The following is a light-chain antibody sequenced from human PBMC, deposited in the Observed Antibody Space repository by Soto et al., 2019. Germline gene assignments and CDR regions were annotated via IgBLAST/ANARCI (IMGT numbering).Light chain of an antibody. CDR3: QQYNSYSLT. Sequence: DIQMTQSPSSLSASVGDRVSITCRASQSISTYLNWYHQKPGKAPQLLIYGASSLQSGVPSRFSGSGSGTEFTLTISSLQPDDFATYYCQQYNSYSLTFGQGTKVEIK. CDR1: QSISTY. CDR2: GAS. J-gene: IGKJ1*01. V-gene: IGKV1-39*01.